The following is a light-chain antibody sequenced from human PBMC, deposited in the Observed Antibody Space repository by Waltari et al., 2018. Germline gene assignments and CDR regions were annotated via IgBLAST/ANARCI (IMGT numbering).Light chain of an antibody. Sequence: QSALTQPASVSGSPGQSITISCTGTSSAVGFYNYVSWYQQHPGKAPKLMIDVVSERPSGVSNRFSGSKSGNTASLTISGLQAEDEADYYCNSYAGSSSWVFGGGTKLTVL. J-gene: IGLJ3*02. CDR1: SSAVGFYNY. CDR3: NSYAGSSSWV. CDR2: VVS. V-gene: IGLV2-14*01.